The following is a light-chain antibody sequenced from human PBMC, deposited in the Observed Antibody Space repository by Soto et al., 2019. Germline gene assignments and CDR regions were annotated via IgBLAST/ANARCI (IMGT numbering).Light chain of an antibody. V-gene: IGLV1-44*01. Sequence: QAVVTQPPSASGTPGQRVTISCSGSSSNIGTYSVNWYQQFPGTAPKLLIYSNNQRPSGVPDRFSGSKSGTSASLAISGLQSEDESDYYCAAWDNSLNGRGVFGGGTKLTVL. CDR3: AAWDNSLNGRGV. CDR1: SSNIGTYS. CDR2: SNN. J-gene: IGLJ2*01.